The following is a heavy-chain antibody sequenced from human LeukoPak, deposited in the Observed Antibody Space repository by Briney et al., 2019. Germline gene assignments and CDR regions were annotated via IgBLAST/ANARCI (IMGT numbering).Heavy chain of an antibody. J-gene: IGHJ4*02. Sequence: PGGSLRLSCAASGFTFSNYGMNWVRQAPGKGLEWVSGIRSSDGSTSYADSVRGRFTISRDTSKNILYLQMNSLRAEDTAVYYCAKEGYDFWSTYSRTHLDYWGQGILVTVSS. V-gene: IGHV3-23*01. CDR1: GFTFSNYG. D-gene: IGHD3-3*01. CDR2: IRSSDGST. CDR3: AKEGYDFWSTYSRTHLDY.